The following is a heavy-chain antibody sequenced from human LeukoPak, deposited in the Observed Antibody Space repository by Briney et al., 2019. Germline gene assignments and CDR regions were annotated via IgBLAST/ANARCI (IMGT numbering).Heavy chain of an antibody. D-gene: IGHD3-10*01. CDR2: IYYSGST. V-gene: IGHV4-39*07. CDR3: ARDIGYYGG. CDR1: GGSISSSSYY. Sequence: SETLSLTCTVSGGSISSSSYYWGWIRQPPGKGLEWIGSIYYSGSTYYNPSLKSRVTISVDTSKNQFSLKLSSVTAADTAVYYCARDIGYYGGWGQGTLVTVSS. J-gene: IGHJ4*02.